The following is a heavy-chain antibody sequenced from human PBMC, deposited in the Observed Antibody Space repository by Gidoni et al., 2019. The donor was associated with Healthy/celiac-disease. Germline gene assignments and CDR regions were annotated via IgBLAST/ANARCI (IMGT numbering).Heavy chain of an antibody. Sequence: QVQLVQSGAEVKNPGASVKVACRASGYSLTSDYIHWMRQAPGQGLEWMGMINPGDGYTNYAERFQGRVTMSSDTPTNIAYKELSSLRYEDTAVYYCARGGIHDYWGQGTLVTVSS. CDR1: GYSLTSDY. D-gene: IGHD3-10*01. J-gene: IGHJ4*02. CDR2: INPGDGYT. CDR3: ARGGIHDY. V-gene: IGHV1-46*01.